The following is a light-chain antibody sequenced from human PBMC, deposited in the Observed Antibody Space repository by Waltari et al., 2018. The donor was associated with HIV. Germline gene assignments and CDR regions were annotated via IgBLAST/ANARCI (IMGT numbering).Light chain of an antibody. CDR3: MQALHTPPA. Sequence: DIVMTQSPLSLPVTPGEPASISCRSSQSLLHSNGYNYLDWYLQKPGQSPQLLIYLGSNRASGVPDRFRGSESGTDFTLKISRVEAEDVGVYYCMQALHTPPAFGQGTKLEVK. CDR2: LGS. CDR1: QSLLHSNGYNY. V-gene: IGKV2-28*01. J-gene: IGKJ2*01.